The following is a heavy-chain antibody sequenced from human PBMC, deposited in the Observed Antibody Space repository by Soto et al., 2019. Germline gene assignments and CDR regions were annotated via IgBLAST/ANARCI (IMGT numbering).Heavy chain of an antibody. J-gene: IGHJ4*02. V-gene: IGHV1-46*03. CDR3: ASISIAAAGDYYFDY. CDR2: INPSGGST. CDR1: GYTFTSYY. D-gene: IGHD6-13*01. Sequence: ASVKVSCKASGYTFTSYYMHWVRQAPGQGLEWMGIINPSGGSTSYAQKFQGRVTMTRDTSTSTVYMELSSLRSEDTAVYYCASISIAAAGDYYFDYWGQRTPVTVSS.